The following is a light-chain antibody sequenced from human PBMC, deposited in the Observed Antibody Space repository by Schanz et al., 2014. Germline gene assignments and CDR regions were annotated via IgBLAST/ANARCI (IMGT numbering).Light chain of an antibody. CDR1: SSDVGGYNQ. Sequence: QSALTQQKDAAGAPGQSVTISGTGTSSDVGGYNQVSWYQQNPGKAPKLMIYEVSKRPSGVPARFSGSKSGNTASLTVSGLQADDEADYYCSSYAGPSRVFGGGTPLTVL. V-gene: IGLV2-8*01. J-gene: IGLJ3*02. CDR3: SSYAGPSRV. CDR2: EVS.